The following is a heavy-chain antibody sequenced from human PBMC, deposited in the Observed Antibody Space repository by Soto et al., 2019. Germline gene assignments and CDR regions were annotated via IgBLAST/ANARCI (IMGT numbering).Heavy chain of an antibody. V-gene: IGHV4-31*03. CDR1: GGSISSGGYY. CDR3: ARWDTRLYWFDP. Sequence: SETLSLTCTVSGGSISSGGYYWSWIRQHPGKGLEWIGYIYYSGSTYYNPSLKSRVTISVDTSKNQFSLKLSSVTAADTAVYYCARWDTRLYWFDPRGQGTLLTVSS. D-gene: IGHD5-18*01. CDR2: IYYSGST. J-gene: IGHJ5*02.